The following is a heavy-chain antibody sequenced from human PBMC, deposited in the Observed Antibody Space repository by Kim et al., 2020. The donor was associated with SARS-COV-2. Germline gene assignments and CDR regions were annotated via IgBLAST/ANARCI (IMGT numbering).Heavy chain of an antibody. CDR1: GFTFDDYA. J-gene: IGHJ4*02. CDR2: ISWNSGSI. Sequence: SLRLSCAASGFTFDDYAMHWVRQAPGKGLEWVSGISWNSGSIGYADSVKGRFTISRDNAKNSLYLQMNSLRAEDTALYYCAKDRRGYSYGWAGWGQGT. V-gene: IGHV3-9*01. D-gene: IGHD5-18*01. CDR3: AKDRRGYSYGWAG.